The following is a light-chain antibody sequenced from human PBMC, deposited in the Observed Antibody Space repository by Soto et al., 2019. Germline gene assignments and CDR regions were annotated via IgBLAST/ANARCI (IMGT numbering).Light chain of an antibody. CDR3: QQYGSSPWT. V-gene: IGKV3-20*01. J-gene: IGKJ1*01. CDR2: AAS. Sequence: ENVLTQSPGTLSLSPGERATLSCRASQTVTNSHLAWYQHKPGQAPRLLIYAASRRATGIPDRFSGSGSGTDFTLTISRLEPEDFAVYYCQQYGSSPWTFGQGTKVDIK. CDR1: QTVTNSH.